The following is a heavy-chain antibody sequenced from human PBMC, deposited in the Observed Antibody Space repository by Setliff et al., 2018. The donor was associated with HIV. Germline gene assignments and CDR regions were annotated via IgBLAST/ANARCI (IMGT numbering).Heavy chain of an antibody. D-gene: IGHD6-19*01. CDR1: GFNFNNYA. CDR2: ISWNSDII. V-gene: IGHV3-9*01. Sequence: HPGGSLRLSCGGSGFNFNNYAMHWVRQSPGKGLEWVSGISWNSDIIGYADSAEGRFTISRDNARNSLYLLMNRLTAEDTASYYCVKDGSVSGRNYYYMDVWGKGTTVTVSS. CDR3: VKDGSVSGRNYYYMDV. J-gene: IGHJ6*03.